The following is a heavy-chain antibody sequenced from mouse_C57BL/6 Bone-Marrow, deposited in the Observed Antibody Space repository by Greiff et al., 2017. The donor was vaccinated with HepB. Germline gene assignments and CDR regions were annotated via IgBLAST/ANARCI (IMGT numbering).Heavy chain of an antibody. J-gene: IGHJ4*01. CDR3: ARTKDYYGNWDYAMDY. CDR2: ISSGGSYT. Sequence: EVKLVESGGDLVKPGGSLKLSCAASGFTFSSYGMSWVRQTPDKRLEWVATISSGGSYTYYPDSVKGRFTISRDNAKNTLYLQMSSLKSEDTAMYYCARTKDYYGNWDYAMDYWGQGTSVTVSS. V-gene: IGHV5-6*01. CDR1: GFTFSSYG. D-gene: IGHD2-1*01.